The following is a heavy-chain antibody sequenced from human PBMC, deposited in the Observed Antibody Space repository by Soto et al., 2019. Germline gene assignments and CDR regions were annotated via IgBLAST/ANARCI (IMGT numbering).Heavy chain of an antibody. CDR1: GGSISSGGYY. D-gene: IGHD3-22*01. CDR3: ARASDSSGSDFDY. Sequence: PSETLSLTCTVSGGSISSGGYYWSWIRQHPGKGLEWIGYIYYSGSTYYNPSLKSRVTISVDTSKNQFSPKLSSVTAADTAVYYCARASDSSGSDFDYWGQGTLVTVSS. V-gene: IGHV4-31*03. J-gene: IGHJ4*02. CDR2: IYYSGST.